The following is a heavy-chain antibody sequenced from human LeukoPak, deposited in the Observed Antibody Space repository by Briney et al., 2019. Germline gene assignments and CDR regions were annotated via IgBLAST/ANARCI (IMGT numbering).Heavy chain of an antibody. CDR2: IYYSGST. D-gene: IGHD6-19*01. J-gene: IGHJ5*02. Sequence: SETLSLTCTVSSGSISSSSYYWGWIRQPPGKGLEWIGSIYYSGSTYYNPSLKSRVTISVDTSKNQFSLKLSSVTAADTAVYYCAREDSSGWSTWFDPWGQGTLVTVSS. CDR3: AREDSSGWSTWFDP. CDR1: SGSISSSSYY. V-gene: IGHV4-39*07.